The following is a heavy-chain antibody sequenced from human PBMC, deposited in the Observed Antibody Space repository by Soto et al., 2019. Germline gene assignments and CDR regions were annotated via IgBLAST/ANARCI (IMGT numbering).Heavy chain of an antibody. CDR1: GFTVSSNY. Sequence: GGSLRLSCAASGFTVSSNYMSWVRQAPGKGLEWVSVIYSGGSTYYADSVKGRFTISRDNSKNTLYLQMNSLRAEDTAVYYCARVVVATIRVSLDAFDIWGQGTMVTVSS. V-gene: IGHV3-53*01. CDR2: IYSGGST. D-gene: IGHD5-12*01. CDR3: ARVVVATIRVSLDAFDI. J-gene: IGHJ3*02.